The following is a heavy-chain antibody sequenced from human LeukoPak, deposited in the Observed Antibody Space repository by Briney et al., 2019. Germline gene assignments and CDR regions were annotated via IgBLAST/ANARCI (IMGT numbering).Heavy chain of an antibody. Sequence: GGSLRLSCAASGFTFSSYAMHWVRQAPGKGLEWVAVISYDGSNKYYADSVKGRFTISRDNSKNTLYLQMNSLRAEDTAVYYCARGWLQSEDDAFDIWGQGTMVTVSS. CDR1: GFTFSSYA. J-gene: IGHJ3*02. CDR2: ISYDGSNK. CDR3: ARGWLQSEDDAFDI. V-gene: IGHV3-30*04. D-gene: IGHD5-24*01.